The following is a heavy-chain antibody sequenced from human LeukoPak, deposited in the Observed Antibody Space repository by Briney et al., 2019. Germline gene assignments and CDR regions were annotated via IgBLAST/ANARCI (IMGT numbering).Heavy chain of an antibody. CDR2: IIPIFGTA. D-gene: IGHD3-22*01. CDR3: ASPAHYYDSSGYFSY. CDR1: GGTFSSYA. J-gene: IGHJ4*02. Sequence: ASVKVSCKASGGTFSSYAISWVRQAPGQGLEWMGGIIPIFGTANYAQKFQGRVTITTDESTSTAYMELSSLRSEDTAVYYCASPAHYYDSSGYFSYWGQGTPVTVSS. V-gene: IGHV1-69*05.